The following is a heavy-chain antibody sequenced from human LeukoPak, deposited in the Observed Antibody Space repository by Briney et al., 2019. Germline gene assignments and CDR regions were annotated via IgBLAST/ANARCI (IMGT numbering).Heavy chain of an antibody. V-gene: IGHV3-7*01. CDR2: IKQDGSEK. CDR3: ARVPGVGAIDFDY. D-gene: IGHD1-26*01. CDR1: GFTFSSYW. Sequence: GGSLRLSCAVSGFTFSSYWMSWVRQAPGKGLEWVANIKQDGSEKYYVDSVKGRFTISRDNAKNSLYLQMNSLRAGDTAVYYRARVPGVGAIDFDYWGQGTLVTVSS. J-gene: IGHJ4*02.